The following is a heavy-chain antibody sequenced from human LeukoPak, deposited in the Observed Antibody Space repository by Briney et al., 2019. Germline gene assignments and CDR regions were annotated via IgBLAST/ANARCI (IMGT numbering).Heavy chain of an antibody. J-gene: IGHJ4*02. D-gene: IGHD3-16*01. Sequence: GGSLRLSCAASGFTFSSYEMNWVRQAPGKGLEWVSYISSSGSTIYYADSVKGRFTISRDNAKNSLYLQMNSLRAEDTAVYYCAAGVWGSIDYWGQGTLATVSS. CDR3: AAGVWGSIDY. CDR2: ISSSGSTI. CDR1: GFTFSSYE. V-gene: IGHV3-48*03.